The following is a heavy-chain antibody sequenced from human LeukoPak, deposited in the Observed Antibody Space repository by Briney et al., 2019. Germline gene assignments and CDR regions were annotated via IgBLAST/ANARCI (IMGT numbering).Heavy chain of an antibody. D-gene: IGHD6-13*01. CDR1: GGSFSGYY. J-gene: IGHJ4*02. V-gene: IGHV4-34*01. CDR2: INDSGST. Sequence: SETVSLTCAVYGGSFSGYYWSWIRQPPGKGLEWIGEINDSGSTNYNPSLKSRVTISVDTCKNQFSLKLSSVTAADTAVYYCARERVPYSSSWYGWVFDYWGQGTLVTVSS. CDR3: ARERVPYSSSWYGWVFDY.